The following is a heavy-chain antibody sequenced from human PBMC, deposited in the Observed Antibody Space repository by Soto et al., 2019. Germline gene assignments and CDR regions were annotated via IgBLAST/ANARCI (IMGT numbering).Heavy chain of an antibody. J-gene: IGHJ3*02. CDR1: GYTFTSYD. CDR3: ASWEGPCDYGFIGAFDI. Sequence: ASVKVSCKASGYTFTSYDINWVRPATGQGLEWMGWMNPNSGNTGYAQKFQGRVTMTRNTSISTAYMELSSLRSEDTAVYYCASWEGPCDYGFIGAFDIWGQGTMVTVSS. V-gene: IGHV1-8*01. CDR2: MNPNSGNT. D-gene: IGHD4-17*01.